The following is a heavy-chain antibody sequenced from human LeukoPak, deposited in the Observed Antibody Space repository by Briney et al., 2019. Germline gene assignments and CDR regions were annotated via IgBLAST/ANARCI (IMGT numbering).Heavy chain of an antibody. CDR2: ISGSGGST. V-gene: IGHV3-23*01. CDR1: GFTFSSYA. J-gene: IGHJ4*02. CDR3: AREELIAAAFDH. D-gene: IGHD2-15*01. Sequence: GGSLRLSCAASGFTFSSYAMSWVRQAPGKGLEWVSAISGSGGSTYYADSVKGRFTISRDNAKSSLYLQMNSLRAEDTAIYYCAREELIAAAFDHWGQGTLVTVSS.